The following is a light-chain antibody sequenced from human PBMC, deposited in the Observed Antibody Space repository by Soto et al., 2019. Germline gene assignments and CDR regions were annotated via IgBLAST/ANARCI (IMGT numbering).Light chain of an antibody. CDR3: QQFGTSPGT. CDR2: GAS. V-gene: IGKV3-20*01. CDR1: QSVSNTY. J-gene: IGKJ1*01. Sequence: EIVLTQSPGTLSLSPRERATLSCRASQSVSNTYLAWYQQKPGQAPRLLIYGASRRATGIPDRFSGSGSGTDFALTISRLEPEDFAVYYCQQFGTSPGTFGQGTKVEIK.